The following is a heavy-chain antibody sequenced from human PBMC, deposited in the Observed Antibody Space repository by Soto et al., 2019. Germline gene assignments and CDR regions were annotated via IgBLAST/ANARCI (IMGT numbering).Heavy chain of an antibody. D-gene: IGHD4-4*01. J-gene: IGHJ6*02. CDR1: GFTFHDYA. CDR2: INWNSVTI. CDR3: AKDTNTHGSYTYYAMEV. V-gene: IGHV3-9*01. Sequence: EVQLVESGGGFVQPGRSLRLSCAASGFTFHDYAMHWVRQAPGKGLEWVSAINWNSVTIAYADSVKGRFTISRDNAKNSLYLQMNSLRPEDTAVYFCAKDTNTHGSYTYYAMEVWGQGTTVTVSS.